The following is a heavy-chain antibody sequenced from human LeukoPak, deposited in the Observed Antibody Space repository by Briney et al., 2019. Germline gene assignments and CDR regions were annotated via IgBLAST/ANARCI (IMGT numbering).Heavy chain of an antibody. CDR3: AKDRNSWPTNFDS. V-gene: IGHV3-23*01. J-gene: IGHJ4*02. D-gene: IGHD2/OR15-2a*01. CDR2: ISSSGGTT. CDR1: GFTFSSSA. Sequence: PGGSLRLSCAASGFTFSSSAVNWARQARGKGLEWGSAISSSGGTTYYADSVKGRFSISRDNSKNMLYLQMNSLRAEDTAVYYCAKDRNSWPTNFDSWGQGTLVTVSA.